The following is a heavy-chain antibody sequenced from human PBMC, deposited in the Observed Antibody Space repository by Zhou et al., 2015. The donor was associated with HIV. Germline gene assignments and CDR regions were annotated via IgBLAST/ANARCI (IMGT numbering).Heavy chain of an antibody. CDR2: ISANGRAT. J-gene: IGHJ3*02. CDR1: GFAFNSYW. CDR3: AKDKYSMIVGGEAFDI. Sequence: VQLVEAGGGSVRPGGSLRLSCTASGFAFNSYWMHWVRQRPGKGPVWVSRISANGRATAYAESVRGRFVVSRDNAENTLYLQMNSLRAEDTALYYCAKDKYSMIVGGEAFDIWGQGTMVTVSS. D-gene: IGHD3-22*01. V-gene: IGHV3-74*03.